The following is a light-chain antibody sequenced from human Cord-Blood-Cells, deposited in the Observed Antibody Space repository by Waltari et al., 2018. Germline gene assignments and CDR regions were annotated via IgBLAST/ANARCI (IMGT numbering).Light chain of an antibody. CDR3: QSYDSSLSGSWV. CDR1: SSNIGAGYD. V-gene: IGLV1-40*01. CDR2: GNS. Sequence: QSVLTQPPSVSGAPGQRVTISCTGSSSNIGAGYDVHCNQQLPGTAPKLLIYGNSNRPSGVPDRCSGSKSGTSASLAITGLQAEDEADYYCQSYDSSLSGSWVFGGGTKLTVL. J-gene: IGLJ3*02.